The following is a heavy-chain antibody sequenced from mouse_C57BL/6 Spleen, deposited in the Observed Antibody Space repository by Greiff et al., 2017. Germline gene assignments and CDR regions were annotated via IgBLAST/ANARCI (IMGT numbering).Heavy chain of an antibody. V-gene: IGHV5-9-1*02. J-gene: IGHJ4*01. CDR3: TRKTTVVSATDYYAMDY. Sequence: EVQGVESGEGLVKPGGSLKLSCAASGFTFSSYAMSWVRQTPEKRLEWVAYISSGGDYIYYADTVKGRFTISRDNARNTLYLQMSSLKSEDTAMYYCTRKTTVVSATDYYAMDYWGQGTSVTVSS. CDR1: GFTFSSYA. CDR2: ISSGGDYI. D-gene: IGHD1-1*01.